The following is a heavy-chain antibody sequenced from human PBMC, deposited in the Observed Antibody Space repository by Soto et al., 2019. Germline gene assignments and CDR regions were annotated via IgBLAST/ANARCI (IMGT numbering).Heavy chain of an antibody. J-gene: IGHJ6*02. Sequence: EVQLLESGGGLVQPGGSLRLSCAGSGFTFSSYAMSWVRQAPGKGLEWVSAVSASGGSTYYADSVKGRFTISRDNSKNTLSLQMNGLRADDTAVYYCAKDARGTTAPYHYYGMDVWGQGTTVTVSS. CDR2: VSASGGST. CDR1: GFTFSSYA. V-gene: IGHV3-23*01. D-gene: IGHD1-1*01. CDR3: AKDARGTTAPYHYYGMDV.